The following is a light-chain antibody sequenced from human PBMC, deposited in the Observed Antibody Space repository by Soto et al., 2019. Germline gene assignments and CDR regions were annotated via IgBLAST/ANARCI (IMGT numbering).Light chain of an antibody. CDR2: DAS. V-gene: IGKV1-33*01. Sequence: DIQMTQSPSSLSASVGDRVTITCQASQDIDNYLSWYQKKPGEAPKLLIYDASNLQTGVPPRFSGSGSGTDFTFTISSLQPEDIATYYCQQSLNLPPTFGQGTKVVIK. J-gene: IGKJ1*01. CDR3: QQSLNLPPT. CDR1: QDIDNY.